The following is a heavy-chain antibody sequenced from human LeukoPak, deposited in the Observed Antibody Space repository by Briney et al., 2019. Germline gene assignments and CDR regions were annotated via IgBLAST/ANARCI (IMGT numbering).Heavy chain of an antibody. D-gene: IGHD5-18*01. CDR1: GGSISNYY. J-gene: IGHJ5*02. V-gene: IGHV4-59*01. Sequence: PSETLSLTCTVSGGSISNYYWSWIRQPPGKGLEWIGYISHSGSTKYNPSLKSRVTISVDTSQNQFSLRLTSVTAADTAVYWCARDARGYNYDYSWFDTWGQGTLVTVSS. CDR2: ISHSGST. CDR3: ARDARGYNYDYSWFDT.